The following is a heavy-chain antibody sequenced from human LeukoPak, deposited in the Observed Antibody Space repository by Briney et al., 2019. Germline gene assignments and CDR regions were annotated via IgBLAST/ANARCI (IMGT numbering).Heavy chain of an antibody. CDR2: INSDGSRT. CDR3: ARVTVTNWFDP. CDR1: GFTFSSSW. V-gene: IGHV3-74*01. D-gene: IGHD4-17*01. J-gene: IGHJ5*02. Sequence: GGSLRLSCAASGFTFSSSWMHWVRQAPGKGLVWVSRINSDGSRTTYADSVKGRFTISRDNAKNTLYLQMNSLRVEDAAVYYCARVTVTNWFDPWGQGTLVTVSS.